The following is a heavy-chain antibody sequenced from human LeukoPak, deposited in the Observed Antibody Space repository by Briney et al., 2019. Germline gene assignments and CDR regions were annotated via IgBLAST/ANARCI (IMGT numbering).Heavy chain of an antibody. V-gene: IGHV3-7*01. CDR1: RFTFSNYW. J-gene: IGHJ4*02. D-gene: IGHD6-6*01. Sequence: PGGSLRLSCAASRFTFSNYWMSWVRQAPGKGLEWVANIKQDGGVIYYVDSVKGRFTISRDNAKNSLFLQMNSLRADDTAVYYCARIGYSSSSLDYWGQGTLVTVSS. CDR3: ARIGYSSSSLDY. CDR2: IKQDGGVI.